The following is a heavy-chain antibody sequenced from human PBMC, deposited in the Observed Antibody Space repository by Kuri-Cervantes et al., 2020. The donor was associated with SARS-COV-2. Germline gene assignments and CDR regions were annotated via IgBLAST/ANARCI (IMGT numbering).Heavy chain of an antibody. Sequence: ASVKVSCKASETTFPNYDINWVRQATGQGLEWMGMVKTNSGNTLYAQIFQGRVTMTRNTSISTAYMELSSLRSEDTAVYYCARDMWGRAVAGTSDYYYYYYMDVWGKGTTVTVSS. CDR2: VKTNSGNT. D-gene: IGHD6-19*01. V-gene: IGHV1-8*01. CDR1: ETTFPNYD. CDR3: ARDMWGRAVAGTSDYYYYYYMDV. J-gene: IGHJ6*03.